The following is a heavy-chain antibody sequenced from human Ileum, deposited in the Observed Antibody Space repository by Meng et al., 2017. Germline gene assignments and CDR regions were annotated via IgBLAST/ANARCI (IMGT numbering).Heavy chain of an antibody. D-gene: IGHD6-25*01. CDR2: VSPTSGSL. CDR3: ARDHGSLNWFDP. V-gene: IGHV3-11*04. CDR1: GFTFSDYY. J-gene: IGHJ5*02. Sequence: QLVEFVGGLVKAGGSLRLSCAASGFTFSDYYMTWIRQPPGQGLEWLASVSPTSGSLYFADSVKGRFSISRDNAKNSVSLQMTRLRVEDTAVYYCARDHGSLNWFDPWGQGTLVTVSS.